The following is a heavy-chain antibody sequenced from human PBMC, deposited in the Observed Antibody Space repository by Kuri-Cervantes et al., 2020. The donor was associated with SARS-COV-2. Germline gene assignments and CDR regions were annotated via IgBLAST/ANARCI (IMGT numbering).Heavy chain of an antibody. Sequence: GGSLRLSCAASGFTFSDYYMSWIRQAPGKGLEWVSYISSSSSYTNYADSVKGRFTISRDNAKNSLYLQMNSLRAEDTAVYYCARGRGGDFWSANNWFDPWGQGPLVTVSS. CDR2: ISSSSSYT. CDR3: ARGRGGDFWSANNWFDP. D-gene: IGHD3-3*01. J-gene: IGHJ5*02. CDR1: GFTFSDYY. V-gene: IGHV3-11*05.